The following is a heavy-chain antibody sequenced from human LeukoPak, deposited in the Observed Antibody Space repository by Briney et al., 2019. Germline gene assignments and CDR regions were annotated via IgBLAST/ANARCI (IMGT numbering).Heavy chain of an antibody. J-gene: IGHJ4*02. V-gene: IGHV1-18*01. CDR2: ISAYNGNT. D-gene: IGHD2/OR15-2a*01. Sequence: ASVKVSCKASGYIFTSYGISWVRQAPGQGLEWMGWISAYNGNTNYAQKLQGRVTMTTDTSTSTAYMELRSLRSDDTAVYYCARDNSLASPVDYWGQGTLVTVSS. CDR1: GYIFTSYG. CDR3: ARDNSLASPVDY.